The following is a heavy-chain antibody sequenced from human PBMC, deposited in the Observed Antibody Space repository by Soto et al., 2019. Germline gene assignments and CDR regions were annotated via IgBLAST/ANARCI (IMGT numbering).Heavy chain of an antibody. D-gene: IGHD2-2*01. CDR2: MNPNSGNT. CDR1: GYTFTSYD. Sequence: GASVKVSCKASGYTFTSYDINWVRQATGQGLEWMGWMNPNSGNTDYAQKFQGRVTMTRSTSISTAYMELSSLRSEDTAVYYSARVVVPDYCYGMDVWGRGTTVTVSS. V-gene: IGHV1-8*01. J-gene: IGHJ6*02. CDR3: ARVVVPDYCYGMDV.